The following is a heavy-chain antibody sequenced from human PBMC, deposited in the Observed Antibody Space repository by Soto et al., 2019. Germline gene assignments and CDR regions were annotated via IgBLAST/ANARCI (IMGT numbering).Heavy chain of an antibody. D-gene: IGHD3-22*01. J-gene: IGHJ4*02. CDR2: IDPSDSYT. Sequence: PGESLKISCKGSGYSFTSYWISWVRQMPGKGLEWMGRIDPSDSYTNYSPSFQGHVTISADKSISTAYLQWSSLKASDTAMYYCARVYYDSSGYYQNYFDYWGQGTRVTVAS. CDR1: GYSFTSYW. V-gene: IGHV5-10-1*01. CDR3: ARVYYDSSGYYQNYFDY.